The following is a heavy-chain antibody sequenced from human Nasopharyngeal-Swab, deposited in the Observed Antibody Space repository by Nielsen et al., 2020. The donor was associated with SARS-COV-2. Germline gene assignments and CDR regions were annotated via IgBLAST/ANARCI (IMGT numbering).Heavy chain of an antibody. D-gene: IGHD2-21*02. CDR1: GFTFSSYA. CDR2: ISYDGSNK. J-gene: IGHJ5*02. Sequence: GESLKISCAASGFTFSSYAMHWVRRAPGKGLEWVAVISYDGSNKYYADSVKGRFTISRDNSKNTLYLQMNSLRAEDTAVYYCARVSIVVVTVSWFDPWGQGTLVTVSS. V-gene: IGHV3-30-3*01. CDR3: ARVSIVVVTVSWFDP.